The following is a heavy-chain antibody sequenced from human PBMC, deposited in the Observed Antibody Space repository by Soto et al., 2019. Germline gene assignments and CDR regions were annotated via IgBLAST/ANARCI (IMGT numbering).Heavy chain of an antibody. V-gene: IGHV1-69*04. CDR3: ARERYYGSERTDYYYGMDV. CDR1: GGTFSSYT. CDR2: IIPILGIA. Sequence: SVKVSCKASGGTFSSYTISWVRQAPGQGLEWMGRIIPILGIANYAQKHQGRVTMTTDTSTSTAYMELRSLRSDDTAVYYCARERYYGSERTDYYYGMDVWGQGTTVTVSS. D-gene: IGHD3-10*01. J-gene: IGHJ6*02.